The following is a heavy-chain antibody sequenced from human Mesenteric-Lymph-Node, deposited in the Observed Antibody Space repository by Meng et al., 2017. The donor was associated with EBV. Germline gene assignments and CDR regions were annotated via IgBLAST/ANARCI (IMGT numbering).Heavy chain of an antibody. J-gene: IGHJ5*02. Sequence: VHLKGSGPGLVKPSGTLSLTCAVSGGSITTYNWWSWVRQPPGKGLEWIGEVFHSGTTNSNASLRSRLTISVDKSKNQFSLKLTSVTAADTAVYYCAKANSSGRSSWFDPWGQGTLVTVSS. CDR3: AKANSSGRSSWFDP. V-gene: IGHV4-4*02. CDR1: GGSITTYNW. D-gene: IGHD3-10*01. CDR2: VFHSGTT.